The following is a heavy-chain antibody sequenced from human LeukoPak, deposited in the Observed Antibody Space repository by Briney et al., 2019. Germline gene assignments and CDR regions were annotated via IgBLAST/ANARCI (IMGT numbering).Heavy chain of an antibody. Sequence: SETLSLTCTVSGGSISSYYWSWIRQPPGKGLEWIGYIYYSGSTNYNPSLKSRVTISVDTSKNQFSLKLSSVTAADTAVYYCAREEGYCSSTSCRTIYFDYWGQGTLVTVSS. CDR2: IYYSGST. CDR3: AREEGYCSSTSCRTIYFDY. J-gene: IGHJ4*02. CDR1: GGSISSYY. D-gene: IGHD2-2*01. V-gene: IGHV4-59*01.